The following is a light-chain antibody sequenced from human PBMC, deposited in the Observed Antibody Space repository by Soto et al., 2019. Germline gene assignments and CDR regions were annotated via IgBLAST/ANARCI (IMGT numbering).Light chain of an antibody. V-gene: IGKV1-27*01. CDR1: QDISTY. CDR2: GAS. Sequence: DIQMTQSPSSLSASVGDRVTITCRASQDISTYLAWYQQKPGKVPKLLIYGASTLHSGVPSRFSGSGSGTDFTLTISRLHPGDVATYYCQTYNSAPLTFGGGTKVEI. CDR3: QTYNSAPLT. J-gene: IGKJ4*01.